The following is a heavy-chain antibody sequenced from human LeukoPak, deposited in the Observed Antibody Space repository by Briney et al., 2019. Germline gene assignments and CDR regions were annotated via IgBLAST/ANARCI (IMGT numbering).Heavy chain of an antibody. CDR3: ARATGWFDP. CDR2: ISSSSSTI. V-gene: IGHV3-48*01. J-gene: IGHJ5*02. D-gene: IGHD4-17*01. Sequence: GGSLRLSCAASGFTFSSYSMKWVRQAPGKGLEWVSYISSSSSTIYNADSVKGRFTISRDNAKNSLYLQMNSLRAEDTAVYYCARATGWFDPWGQGTLVTVSS. CDR1: GFTFSSYS.